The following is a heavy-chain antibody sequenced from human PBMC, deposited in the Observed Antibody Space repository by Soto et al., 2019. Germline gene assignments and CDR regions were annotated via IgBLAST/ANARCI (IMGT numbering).Heavy chain of an antibody. CDR2: IYYSGST. CDR1: GGSFSGYY. Sequence: SETLSLTCAVYGGSFSGYYWSWIRQPSGKGLEWIGYIYYSGSTNYNPSLKSRVTISVDTSKNQFSLKLSSVTAADTALYYCARVSKDASGYYHGAFDIWGQGTMVTVSS. D-gene: IGHD3-22*01. J-gene: IGHJ3*02. CDR3: ARVSKDASGYYHGAFDI. V-gene: IGHV4-59*12.